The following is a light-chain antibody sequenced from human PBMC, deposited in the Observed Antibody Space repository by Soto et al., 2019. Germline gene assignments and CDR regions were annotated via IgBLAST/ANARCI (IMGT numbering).Light chain of an antibody. J-gene: IGKJ1*01. CDR1: ESITNR. Sequence: DIQMTQSPSTLSAPVGDKVTITCRASESITNRLAWYQQKPGQAPKLLIYKVSSLESGVPSRFSGSGSGTEFSLTINSLQPEDSATYYCQEYISYIETFGQGTKVEIK. CDR2: KVS. V-gene: IGKV1-5*03. CDR3: QEYISYIET.